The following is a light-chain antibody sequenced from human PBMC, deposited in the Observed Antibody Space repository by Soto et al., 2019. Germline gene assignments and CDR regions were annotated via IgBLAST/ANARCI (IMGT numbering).Light chain of an antibody. V-gene: IGKV3-11*01. CDR2: DAS. J-gene: IGKJ3*01. CDR3: QQRSNWPPVFT. Sequence: EIVLTQSPATLSLSPGERATLSCRASQSVSSYLAWYQQKPGQAPRLLIYDASSRATGIPARFSGSGSGTAFTLAISSLEPEDFEVYYCQQRSNWPPVFTFGPGTKVDIK. CDR1: QSVSSY.